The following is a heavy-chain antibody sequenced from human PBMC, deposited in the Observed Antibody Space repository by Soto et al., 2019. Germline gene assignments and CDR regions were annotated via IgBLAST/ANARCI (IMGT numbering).Heavy chain of an antibody. CDR1: GGTFSSYA. D-gene: IGHD3-10*01. Sequence: ASVKVSCKASGGTFSSYAISWVRQAPGQGLEWMGGIIPIFGTANYAQKFQGRVTITADESTSTAYMELSSLRSEDTAVYYCARTDYYGSGSYYEPWYYYGMDVWGQGTTVTVSS. J-gene: IGHJ6*02. V-gene: IGHV1-69*13. CDR3: ARTDYYGSGSYYEPWYYYGMDV. CDR2: IIPIFGTA.